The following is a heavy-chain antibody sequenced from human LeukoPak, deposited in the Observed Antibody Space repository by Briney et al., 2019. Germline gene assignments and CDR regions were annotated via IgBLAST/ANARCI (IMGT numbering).Heavy chain of an antibody. CDR2: ISSSSAHI. CDR3: ARDGGYCSSTSCSKGGLDY. J-gene: IGHJ4*02. CDR1: GFTFSSYS. D-gene: IGHD2-2*01. V-gene: IGHV3-21*01. Sequence: GGSLRLSCAASGFTFSSYSMNWVRQAPGKGLEWVSFISSSSAHINYADSVKGRFTISRDNPRNSLYLQMNSLRAEDTAVYYCARDGGYCSSTSCSKGGLDYWGQGTLVTVSS.